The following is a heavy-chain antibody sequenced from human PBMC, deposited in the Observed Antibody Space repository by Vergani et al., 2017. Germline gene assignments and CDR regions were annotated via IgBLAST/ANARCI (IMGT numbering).Heavy chain of an antibody. J-gene: IGHJ4*02. CDR3: ARGGRQWLGRTYFDY. V-gene: IGHV4-34*01. CDR1: GGSFSGYY. D-gene: IGHD6-19*01. Sequence: QVQLQQWGAGLLKPSETLSLTCAVYGGSFSGYYLSWIRQPPGKGLEWIGEINHSGSTNYNPSLKSRVTISVDTSKNQCSLKLSSVTAADTAVYYCARGGRQWLGRTYFDYWGQGTLVTVSS. CDR2: INHSGST.